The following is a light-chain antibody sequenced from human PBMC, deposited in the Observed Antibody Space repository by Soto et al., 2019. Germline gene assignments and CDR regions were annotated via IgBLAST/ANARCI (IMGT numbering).Light chain of an antibody. CDR2: GSS. V-gene: IGLV1-40*01. J-gene: IGLJ2*01. CDR3: QSYDNGLSASV. Sequence: QSVLTQPPSVSGAPGQRVTISCTGSSSNIGAGHVVHWYQQFPGRAPNLLIYGSSNRPSGVPDRFSGSKSGTSASLAITWLQAEDEADYYCQSYDNGLSASVFGGGTQLTVL. CDR1: SSNIGAGHV.